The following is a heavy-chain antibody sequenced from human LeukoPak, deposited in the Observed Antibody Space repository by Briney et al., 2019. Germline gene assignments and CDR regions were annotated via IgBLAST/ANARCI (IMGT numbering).Heavy chain of an antibody. Sequence: SQTLSLTCTVSGGSISSGGYYWSWIRQHPGKGLEWIGYIYYNGSTYYNPSLKSRVTISVDTSKNQFSLKLSSVTAADTAVYYCARDKAKAGVRGVKGPNWFDPWGQGTLVTVSS. V-gene: IGHV4-31*03. D-gene: IGHD3-10*01. CDR2: IYYNGST. J-gene: IGHJ5*02. CDR1: GGSISSGGYY. CDR3: ARDKAKAGVRGVKGPNWFDP.